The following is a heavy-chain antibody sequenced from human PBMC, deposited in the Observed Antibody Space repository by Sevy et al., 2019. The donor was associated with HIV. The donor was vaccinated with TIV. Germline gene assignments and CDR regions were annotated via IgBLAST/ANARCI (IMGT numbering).Heavy chain of an antibody. CDR1: GYTFTGYY. V-gene: IGHV1-2*06. J-gene: IGHJ4*02. CDR3: ARDPHGLFDY. CDR2: INPNSGGT. Sequence: ASVKVSCKASGYTFTGYYMHWVRQAPGQGLEWMGRINPNSGGTNYAQKFQGRVAMTRNTSISTAYMELSRLRSDDTAVYYCARDPHGLFDYWGQGTLVTVSS.